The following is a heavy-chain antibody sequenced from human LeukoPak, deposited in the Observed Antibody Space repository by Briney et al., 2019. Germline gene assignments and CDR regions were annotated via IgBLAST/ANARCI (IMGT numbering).Heavy chain of an antibody. J-gene: IGHJ5*02. CDR1: GGSFSGYY. Sequence: PSETLSLTCAVYGGSFSGYYWSWIRQPPGKGLEWIGEINHSGSTNYNPSLKSRVTISVDTSKNQFSLKLSSVTAADTAVYYCARRLGKYSSSWYYNMRGWFDPWGQGTLVTVSS. CDR3: ARRLGKYSSSWYYNMRGWFDP. D-gene: IGHD6-13*01. V-gene: IGHV4-34*01. CDR2: INHSGST.